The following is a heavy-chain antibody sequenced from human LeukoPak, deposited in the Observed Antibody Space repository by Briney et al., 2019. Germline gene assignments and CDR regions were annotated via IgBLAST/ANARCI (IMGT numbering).Heavy chain of an antibody. CDR1: GDSLSSS. V-gene: IGHV4-59*01. CDR3: ARNGPSDTLDI. J-gene: IGHJ3*02. CDR2: IYYRGST. Sequence: SETLSLTCTVSGDSLSSSWSWIRRPPGKGLEWIGYIYYRGSTNYNPSLKSRVSMSVDTSKNQFSLKLSSVTAADTAVYFCARNGPSDTLDIWGQGTMVTVSS.